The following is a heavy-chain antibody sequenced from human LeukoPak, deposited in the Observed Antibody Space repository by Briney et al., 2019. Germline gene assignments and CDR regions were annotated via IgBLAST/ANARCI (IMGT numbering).Heavy chain of an antibody. Sequence: PGGSLRLSCAASGFTFSSSWMHWVCQAPEKGLEWVADIKCDGSEKYYVDSVKGRLTISRDNAKNSLYPQMNSLRAEDTAVYYCAKVPYDSSAYYSDYWGQGTLVTVSS. V-gene: IGHV3-52*01. CDR1: GFTFSSSW. CDR3: AKVPYDSSAYYSDY. CDR2: IKCDGSEK. J-gene: IGHJ4*02. D-gene: IGHD3-22*01.